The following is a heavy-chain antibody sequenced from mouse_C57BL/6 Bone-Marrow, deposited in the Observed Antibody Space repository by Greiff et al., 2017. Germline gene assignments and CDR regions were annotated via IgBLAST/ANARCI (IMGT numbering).Heavy chain of an antibody. CDR2: IYPRSGNT. CDR1: GYTFTSYG. CDR3: ARGDYYYGY. V-gene: IGHV1-81*01. D-gene: IGHD3-3*01. J-gene: IGHJ2*01. Sequence: QVQLKESGAELARPGASVKLSCKASGYTFTSYGISWVKQRTGQGLEWIGEIYPRSGNTYYNEKFKGKATLTADKSSTTAYMELRSLSSEDSAVYFCARGDYYYGYWGQGTTLTVSS.